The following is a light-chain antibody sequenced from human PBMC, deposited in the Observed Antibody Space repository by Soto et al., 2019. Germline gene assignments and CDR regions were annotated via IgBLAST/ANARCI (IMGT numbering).Light chain of an antibody. CDR2: GAS. Sequence: EIVLMQSPGTLSLSPGERATLSCRASQSVSSNYLAWYQQKPGQAPRLLIYGASSRATAIPDRFSGSGSGTDFTLTISRLEPEDFAVFYCQQYGTSPRTFGQGTKVEVK. CDR3: QQYGTSPRT. V-gene: IGKV3-20*01. CDR1: QSVSSNY. J-gene: IGKJ1*01.